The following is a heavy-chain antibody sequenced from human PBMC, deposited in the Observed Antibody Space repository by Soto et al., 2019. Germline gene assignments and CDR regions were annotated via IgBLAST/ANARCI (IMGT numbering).Heavy chain of an antibody. CDR3: ARDGYNELYGMDV. V-gene: IGHV3-33*01. CDR1: GFTFSSYG. J-gene: IGHJ6*02. CDR2: IWYDGSNK. Sequence: PGGSLRLSCAASGFTFSSYGMHWVRQAPGKGLEWVAVIWYDGSNKYYADSVKGRFTISRDNSKNTLYLQMNSLRAEDTAVYDCARDGYNELYGMDVWGQGTTVTVSS. D-gene: IGHD5-12*01.